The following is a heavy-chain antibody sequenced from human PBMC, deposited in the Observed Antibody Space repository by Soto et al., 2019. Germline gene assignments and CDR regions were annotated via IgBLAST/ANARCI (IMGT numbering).Heavy chain of an antibody. D-gene: IGHD3-3*01. CDR3: ARSSGGNFGIIIEGHNWFDP. Sequence: ASVKVSCKAPGYTFTSYYLNWVGQAPGQGLEWMGVINPHGGSTKYAQKFQGRVTMTRDTSRSTVYMELRSLRSDDTAIYYCARSSGGNFGIIIEGHNWFDPWGQGTLVIVSS. CDR1: GYTFTSYY. V-gene: IGHV1-46*01. J-gene: IGHJ5*02. CDR2: INPHGGST.